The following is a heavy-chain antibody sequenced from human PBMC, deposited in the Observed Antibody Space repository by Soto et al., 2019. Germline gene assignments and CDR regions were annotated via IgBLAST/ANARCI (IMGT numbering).Heavy chain of an antibody. D-gene: IGHD3-3*01. CDR2: IRSKAYGGTT. CDR3: TRLDFWSGYYWGAFDI. CDR1: GFTFGDYA. V-gene: IGHV3-49*04. Sequence: GGSLRLSCTASGFTFGDYAMSWVRQAPGKGLEWVGFIRSKAYGGTTEYAASVKGRFTISRDDSKSIAYLQMNSLKTEATAVYYCTRLDFWSGYYWGAFDIWGQGTMVTVSS. J-gene: IGHJ3*02.